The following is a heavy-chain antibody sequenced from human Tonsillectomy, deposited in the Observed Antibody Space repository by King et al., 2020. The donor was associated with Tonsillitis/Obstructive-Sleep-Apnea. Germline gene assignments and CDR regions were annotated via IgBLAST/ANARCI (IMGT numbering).Heavy chain of an antibody. J-gene: IGHJ4*02. D-gene: IGHD2-21*01. CDR2: ISTSNSYT. CDR3: ARQSVVGHTPPFDY. Sequence: VQLVESGGGLVKPGGSLRLSCAPSGFTFSDYNMNWVRQAPGKGLEWVSYISTSNSYTKYADSVWGRFTISRDNAKNSLYLQMTSLRVEDTAVYYCARQSVVGHTPPFDYWGQGTLVTVSS. CDR1: GFTFSDYN. V-gene: IGHV3-11*05.